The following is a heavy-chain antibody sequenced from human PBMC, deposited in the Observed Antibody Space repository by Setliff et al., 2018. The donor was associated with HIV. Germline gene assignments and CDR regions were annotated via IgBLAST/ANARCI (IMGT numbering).Heavy chain of an antibody. J-gene: IGHJ1*01. CDR1: GGSISSHY. V-gene: IGHV4-59*11. D-gene: IGHD3-22*01. Sequence: SETLSLTCSFSGGSISSHYWSWIRQTPGKGLEWIGTVYNPERISYNPSLRSRVTISVDTSQNQFSLKLRSVTAADTGVYYCARKQWGTSGYYEFFQQWGQGTLVTVSS. CDR3: ARKQWGTSGYYEFFQQ. CDR2: VYNPERI.